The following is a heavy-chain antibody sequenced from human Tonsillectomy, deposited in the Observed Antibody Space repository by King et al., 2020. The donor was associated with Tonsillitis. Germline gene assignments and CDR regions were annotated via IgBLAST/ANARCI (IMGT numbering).Heavy chain of an antibody. D-gene: IGHD3-10*01. J-gene: IGHJ5*02. CDR1: GFTFSNAW. V-gene: IGHV3-15*01. CDR3: TTRGWFGEQVVDP. CDR2: IKSKTDGGTA. Sequence: VQLVESGGGLVKPGGSLRLSCAASGFTFSNAWMSWVRQAPGKGLEWVGRIKSKTDGGTADYAAPVKGRFTISRDDSKNTLYLQMNSLKTEDTAVYYCTTRGWFGEQVVDPWGQGTLVTVSS.